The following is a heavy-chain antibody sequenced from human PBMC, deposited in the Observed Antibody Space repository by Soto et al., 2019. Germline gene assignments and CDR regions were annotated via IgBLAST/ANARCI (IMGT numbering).Heavy chain of an antibody. CDR1: GGSISSSSYY. Sequence: SETLSLTCTVSGGSISSSSYYWGWLRQPPGKGLEWIGSIYYSGSTYYNPSLKSRVTISVDTSKTQFSLTLSSVTAADTAVYYGARLRYYDFWSGYVSDYYFDYWGQGTLVTVSS. D-gene: IGHD3-3*01. CDR2: IYYSGST. J-gene: IGHJ4*02. V-gene: IGHV4-39*01. CDR3: ARLRYYDFWSGYVSDYYFDY.